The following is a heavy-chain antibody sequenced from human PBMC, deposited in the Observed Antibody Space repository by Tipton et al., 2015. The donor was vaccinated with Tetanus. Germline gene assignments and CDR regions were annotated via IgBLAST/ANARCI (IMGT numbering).Heavy chain of an antibody. Sequence: RSLRLSCAASGFTFSSYAMHWVRQAPGKGLEWVAVISYDGSNKYYADSVKGRFTISRDNSKNTLYLQMNSLRAEDTAVYYCARDRKQLVASGWFDPWGQGTLVTVSS. CDR1: GFTFSSYA. CDR3: ARDRKQLVASGWFDP. V-gene: IGHV3-30-3*01. J-gene: IGHJ5*02. D-gene: IGHD6-13*01. CDR2: ISYDGSNK.